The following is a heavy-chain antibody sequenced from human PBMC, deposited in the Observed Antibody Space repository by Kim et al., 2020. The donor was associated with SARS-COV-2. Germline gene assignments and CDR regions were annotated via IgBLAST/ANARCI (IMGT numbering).Heavy chain of an antibody. J-gene: IGHJ5*02. CDR2: IYYSGTT. CDR1: GGSISSSSYY. CDR3: ARQGRYYSVPGSYYPGWFDP. Sequence: SETLSLTCTVSGGSISSSSYYWGWIRQPPGKRLEWIGTIYYSGTTYYNPSLKSRVIISVDTSKNQFSLNLSSVTAADTAVYYCARQGRYYSVPGSYYPGWFDPWGQGTLVTVSS. V-gene: IGHV4-39*01. D-gene: IGHD3-10*01.